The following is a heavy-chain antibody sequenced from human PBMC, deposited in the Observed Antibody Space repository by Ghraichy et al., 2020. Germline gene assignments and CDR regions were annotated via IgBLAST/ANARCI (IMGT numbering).Heavy chain of an antibody. Sequence: SETLSLTCTVSGGSINSGGYYWSWIRQHPGKGLEWIGYIYSSGSTFYNPSLQSRLTISKDTSKNQFSLKLTSVTAADTAMYYCVATGAEVGGVWGQGTLVTVSS. CDR1: GGSINSGGYY. V-gene: IGHV4-31*03. D-gene: IGHD1-26*01. J-gene: IGHJ4*02. CDR2: IYSSGST. CDR3: VATGAEVGGV.